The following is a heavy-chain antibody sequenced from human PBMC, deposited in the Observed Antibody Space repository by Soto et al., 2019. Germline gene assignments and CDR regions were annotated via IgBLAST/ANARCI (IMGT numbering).Heavy chain of an antibody. J-gene: IGHJ4*02. CDR1: GGSFSGYY. V-gene: IGHV4-34*01. CDR3: ARSSVRGWSY. Sequence: XATLSLPCAVYGGSFSGYYWTWIRQPPGKGLEWIGEITHSGSTNYNPSLKSRVTISVDTSKNQFSLNLNSVTAADTAVYYCARSSVRGWSYWGQGTLVTVSS. CDR2: ITHSGST. D-gene: IGHD3-10*02.